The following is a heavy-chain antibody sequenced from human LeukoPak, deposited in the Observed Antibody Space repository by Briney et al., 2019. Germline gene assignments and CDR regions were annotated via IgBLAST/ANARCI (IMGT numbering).Heavy chain of an antibody. CDR2: IYHSGST. V-gene: IGHV4-38-2*02. Sequence: SETLSLTCTVSGYSISSGYYWGWIRQPPGKGLEWIGSIYHSGSTYYNPSLKSRVTISVDTSKNQFSLKLSPVTAADTAVYYCARMGTDFWSGYCDYRGQGTLVTVSS. CDR3: ARMGTDFWSGYCDY. J-gene: IGHJ4*02. CDR1: GYSISSGYY. D-gene: IGHD3-3*01.